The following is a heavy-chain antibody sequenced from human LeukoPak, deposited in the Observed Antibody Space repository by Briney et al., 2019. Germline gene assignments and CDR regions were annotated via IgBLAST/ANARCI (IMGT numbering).Heavy chain of an antibody. D-gene: IGHD6-19*01. CDR2: ISASGDRI. Sequence: GGSLRLSCAASGFTFSSYAMSWVRQAPGKGLEWVSGISASGDRICYADSVKGRLTISRDNSKNTLYLQMNYLRAEDTAIYYCTKTHSSGWCLDYWGQGSLVTVSS. V-gene: IGHV3-23*01. CDR1: GFTFSSYA. J-gene: IGHJ4*02. CDR3: TKTHSSGWCLDY.